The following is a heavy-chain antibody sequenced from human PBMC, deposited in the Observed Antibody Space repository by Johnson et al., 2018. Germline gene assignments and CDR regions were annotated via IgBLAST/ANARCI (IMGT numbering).Heavy chain of an antibody. Sequence: QVQLVQSGAEVTKPGSSVKVSCKASGGTFSSYAISWVRQAPGQGLEWMGGIIPIFGTANYAQKFQGRVTITADESTSTAYMGLGSLRSEDTAVYYCATSIAEQLSYYYYGMDVWGQGTTVTVSS. CDR1: GGTFSSYA. J-gene: IGHJ6*02. CDR3: ATSIAEQLSYYYYGMDV. V-gene: IGHV1-69*12. D-gene: IGHD6-6*01. CDR2: IIPIFGTA.